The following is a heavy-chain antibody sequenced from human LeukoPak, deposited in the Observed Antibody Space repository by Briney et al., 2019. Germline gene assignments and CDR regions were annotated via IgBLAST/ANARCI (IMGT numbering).Heavy chain of an antibody. CDR2: IYYSGST. V-gene: IGHV4-39*01. CDR1: GGSISSSSYY. Sequence: SETLSLTCTVSGGSISSSSYYWGWIRQPPGKGLEWIGSIYYSGSTYYNPSLKSRVTISVDTSKNQFSLKLSSVTAADTAVYYCASYYYDSSGYYYDRWGQGTLATVSS. CDR3: ASYYYDSSGYYYDR. D-gene: IGHD3-22*01. J-gene: IGHJ4*02.